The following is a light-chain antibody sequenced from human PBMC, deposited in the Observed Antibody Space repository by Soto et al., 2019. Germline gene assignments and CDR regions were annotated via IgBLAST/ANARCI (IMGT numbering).Light chain of an antibody. CDR3: QQSYSTPQT. CDR1: QSISSY. CDR2: AAS. J-gene: IGKJ1*01. Sequence: DIQMTPSPSSLSASVGDRVTITCRASQSISSYLNWYQQKPGKAPKLLIYAASSLQSGVPSRFSGSGSGTDFTLTISSLQPEDFATYYCQQSYSTPQTFGQGTKVDI. V-gene: IGKV1-39*01.